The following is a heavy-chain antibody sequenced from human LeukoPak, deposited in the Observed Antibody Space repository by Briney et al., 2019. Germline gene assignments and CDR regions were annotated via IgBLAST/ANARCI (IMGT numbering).Heavy chain of an antibody. J-gene: IGHJ4*02. CDR2: ISYDGSNK. CDR3: AKPVGDTAMVFDY. D-gene: IGHD5-18*01. Sequence: GGSLRLSCAASGFTFSSYAMHWVRQAPGKGLEWVAVISYDGSNKYYADSVKDRFTISRDNSKNTLYLQMNSLRAEDTAVYYCAKPVGDTAMVFDYWGQGTLVTVSS. V-gene: IGHV3-30*04. CDR1: GFTFSSYA.